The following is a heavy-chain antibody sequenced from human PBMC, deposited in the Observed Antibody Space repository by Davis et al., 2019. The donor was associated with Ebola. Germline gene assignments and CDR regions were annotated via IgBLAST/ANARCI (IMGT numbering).Heavy chain of an antibody. CDR2: ISYDGSNK. V-gene: IGHV3-30-3*01. Sequence: GESLKISCAASGFTFSGSAMHWVRQAPGKGLEWVAVISYDGSNKYYADSVKGRFTISRDNSKNTLYLQMNSLRAEDTAVYYCARGLGLYYYYGMDVWGQGTTVTVSS. CDR3: ARGLGLYYYYGMDV. D-gene: IGHD6-19*01. J-gene: IGHJ6*02. CDR1: GFTFSGSA.